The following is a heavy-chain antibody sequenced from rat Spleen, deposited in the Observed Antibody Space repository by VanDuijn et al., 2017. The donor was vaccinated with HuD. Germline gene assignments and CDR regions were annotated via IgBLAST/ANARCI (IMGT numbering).Heavy chain of an antibody. V-gene: IGHV5-29*01. CDR1: GFTFSDYY. J-gene: IGHJ4*01. CDR3: ARHGPINYGGYSGDGMDA. Sequence: EVQLVESDGGLVQPGRSLKLSCAASGFTFSDYYMAWVRQAPTKGLEWFATISYDGSSTYYRDSVKGRFTISRDNAKSTLYLQMDSLRSEDTATYYCARHGPINYGGYSGDGMDAWGQGASVTVSS. CDR2: ISYDGSST. D-gene: IGHD1-11*01.